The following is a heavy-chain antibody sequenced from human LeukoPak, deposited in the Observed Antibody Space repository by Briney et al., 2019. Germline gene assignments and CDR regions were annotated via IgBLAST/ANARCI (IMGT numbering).Heavy chain of an antibody. CDR3: AKDPLPIQLWLGYYMDV. CDR2: ISGSGGST. D-gene: IGHD5-18*01. V-gene: IGHV3-23*01. Sequence: HPGGSLRLSCAASGFTFSSYAMSWVRQAPGKGLEWVSAISGSGGSTYYAASVKGRFTISRDNSKNTLYLQMNSLRAEDTAVYYCAKDPLPIQLWLGYYMDVWGKGTTVTVSS. J-gene: IGHJ6*03. CDR1: GFTFSSYA.